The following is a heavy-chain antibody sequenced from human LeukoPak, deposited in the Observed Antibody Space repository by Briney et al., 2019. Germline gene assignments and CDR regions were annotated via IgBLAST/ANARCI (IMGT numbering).Heavy chain of an antibody. J-gene: IGHJ4*02. CDR2: IYSGGST. Sequence: GGSLRLSCAASGFSVSSAYMSWVRQAPGKGLEWVSIIYSGGSTSYADSVKGGFTISRDNSKNTLYLQMNSLRVEDTDLYYCARDNPNYCSTTSCSGGSDYWGQGTLVSVSS. CDR1: GFSVSSAY. V-gene: IGHV3-66*01. CDR3: ARDNPNYCSTTSCSGGSDY. D-gene: IGHD2-2*01.